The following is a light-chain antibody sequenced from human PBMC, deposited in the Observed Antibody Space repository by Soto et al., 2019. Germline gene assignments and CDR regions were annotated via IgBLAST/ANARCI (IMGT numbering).Light chain of an antibody. CDR3: QQRGTWPPRIT. CDR1: QSVSSF. V-gene: IGKV3-11*01. Sequence: EIVLTQSPATLSLSPGERATLSCRASQSVSSFLAWYQQKPGQTPRLLIYDTSNRATGIPARFSGSGSGTDFTLTSSSLEPEDSAVYYCQQRGTWPPRITFGQGTRLEIK. J-gene: IGKJ5*01. CDR2: DTS.